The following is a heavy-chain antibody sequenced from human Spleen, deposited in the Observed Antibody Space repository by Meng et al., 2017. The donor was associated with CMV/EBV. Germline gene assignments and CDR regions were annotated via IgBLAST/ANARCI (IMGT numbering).Heavy chain of an antibody. CDR1: GFTFSSYW. CDR3: ARTYFDFSGFDP. J-gene: IGHJ5*02. Sequence: GRSLRLSCAASGFTFSSYWMHWVRQAPGKGLVWVSHINSDGSTTNYADSVKGRFTISRDNAKNTLYLQMNSLRAEDTAVYYCARTYFDFSGFDPWGQGTLVTVSS. V-gene: IGHV3-74*01. D-gene: IGHD3-3*01. CDR2: INSDGSTT.